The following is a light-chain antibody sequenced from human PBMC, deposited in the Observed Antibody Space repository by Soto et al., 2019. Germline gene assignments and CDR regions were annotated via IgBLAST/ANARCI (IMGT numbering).Light chain of an antibody. CDR3: QHPYST. V-gene: IGKV1-39*01. J-gene: IGKJ1*01. Sequence: DIQMAQSPSSLSASVGDRVTITCRASQSISNYLNWYQQKSGEVPKLLIYAASRLHSGVPSRFSGSGSGTDFTLTISSLQPEDFATYYCQHPYSTFGQGTKVELK. CDR2: AAS. CDR1: QSISNY.